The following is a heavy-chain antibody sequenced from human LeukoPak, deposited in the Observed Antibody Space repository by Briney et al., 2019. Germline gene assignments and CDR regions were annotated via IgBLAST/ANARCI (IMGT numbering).Heavy chain of an antibody. CDR2: LFYSGST. CDR3: ARQVGSGKYVDY. CDR1: GSSISSSSYY. V-gene: IGHV4-39*01. Sequence: PSETLSLTCTVSGSSISSSSYYWGWSRQPPGKGLEWIGSLFYSGSTFYNPSLRSRVTMSVETSKNQFSLRLSSVTAADSAMYYCARQVGSGKYVDYWGQGILVTVSS. D-gene: IGHD1-26*01. J-gene: IGHJ4*02.